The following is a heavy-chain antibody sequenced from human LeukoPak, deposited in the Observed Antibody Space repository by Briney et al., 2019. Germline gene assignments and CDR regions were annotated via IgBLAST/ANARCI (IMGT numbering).Heavy chain of an antibody. CDR1: GFTFNSYW. Sequence: PGGSLRLSCAASGFTFNSYWMTWVRQAPGKGLEWVANIKQDGSEKYYVDSVKGRFTISRDNAKNSLYLHMDSLRAEDTAVYYCASGGALDYCGLGTLVTVSS. V-gene: IGHV3-7*02. J-gene: IGHJ4*02. CDR2: IKQDGSEK. D-gene: IGHD2-15*01. CDR3: ASGGALDY.